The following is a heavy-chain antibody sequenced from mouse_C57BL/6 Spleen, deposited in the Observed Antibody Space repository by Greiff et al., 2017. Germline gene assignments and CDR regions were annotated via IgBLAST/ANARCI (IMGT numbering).Heavy chain of an antibody. J-gene: IGHJ4*01. Sequence: VQVVESGPGLVQPSQSLSITCTVSGFSLTSYGVHWVRQSPGKGLEWLGVIWRGGSTDYNAAFMSRLSITKDNSKSQVFFKMNSLQADDTAIYYCAKNYYSNYYAMDYWGQGTSVTVSS. CDR3: AKNYYSNYYAMDY. CDR1: GFSLTSYG. V-gene: IGHV2-5*01. D-gene: IGHD2-5*01. CDR2: IWRGGST.